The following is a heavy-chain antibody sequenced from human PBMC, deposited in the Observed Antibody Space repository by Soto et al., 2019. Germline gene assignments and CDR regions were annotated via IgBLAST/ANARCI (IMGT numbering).Heavy chain of an antibody. D-gene: IGHD3-10*01. V-gene: IGHV4-39*07. CDR1: GGSISSGNYY. Sequence: SETLSLTCTVSGGSISSGNYYWSWIRQPPGKGLEWIGEIYHSGSTNYNPSLKSRVTISVDKSKNQFSLKLSSVTAADTAVYYCARGMVRGESYYYGMDVWGQGTTVTVSS. CDR3: ARGMVRGESYYYGMDV. CDR2: IYHSGST. J-gene: IGHJ6*02.